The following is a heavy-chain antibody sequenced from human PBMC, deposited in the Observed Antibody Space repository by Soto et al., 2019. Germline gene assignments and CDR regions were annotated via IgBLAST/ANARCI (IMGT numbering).Heavy chain of an antibody. CDR1: GGTFSSYA. V-gene: IGHV1-69*13. CDR3: ARVVIRGTVTTNDYYYGMDV. D-gene: IGHD4-17*01. CDR2: IIPTFGTA. Sequence: SVKVSCKASGGTFSSYAISWVGQAPGQGLAWMGGIIPTFGTANYAQKFQGRVTITADESTSTAYMELSSLRSEDTAVYYCARVVIRGTVTTNDYYYGMDVWGQGTTVTVSS. J-gene: IGHJ6*02.